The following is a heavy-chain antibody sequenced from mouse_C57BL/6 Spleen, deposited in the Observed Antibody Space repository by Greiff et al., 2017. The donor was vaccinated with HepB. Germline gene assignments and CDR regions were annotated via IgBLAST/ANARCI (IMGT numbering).Heavy chain of an antibody. CDR2: IDPEDGET. J-gene: IGHJ4*01. V-gene: IGHV14-2*01. Sequence: EVMLVESGAELVKPGASVKLSCTASGFNIKDYYMHWVKQRTEQGLEWIGRIDPEDGETQYAPKFQGKATITADTSSNTAYLQLSSLTSEDTAVYYCASTGAYYAMDGWGQGASVTVSS. CDR1: GFNIKDYY. CDR3: ASTGAYYAMDG. D-gene: IGHD4-1*02.